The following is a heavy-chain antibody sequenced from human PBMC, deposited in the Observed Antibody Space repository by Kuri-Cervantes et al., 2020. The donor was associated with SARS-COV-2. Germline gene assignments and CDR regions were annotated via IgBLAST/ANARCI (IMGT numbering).Heavy chain of an antibody. D-gene: IGHD1-14*01. V-gene: IGHV2-5*01. CDR2: IYWNDDK. CDR1: GFSLSTSGVG. CDR3: AHRTEGGDYFDY. J-gene: IGHJ4*02. Sequence: SGPTLVKPTQTLTLTCTFSGFSLSTSGVGVGWTRQPPGKALEWLALIYWNDDKRYSPSLKSRLTITKDTSKNQVVLTMTNMDPVDTATYYCAHRTEGGDYFDYWGQGTLVTVSS.